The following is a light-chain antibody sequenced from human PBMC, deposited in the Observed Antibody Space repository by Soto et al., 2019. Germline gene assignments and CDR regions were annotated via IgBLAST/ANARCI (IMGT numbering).Light chain of an antibody. J-gene: IGLJ7*01. CDR3: TSYTSIRTRV. CDR1: SSDVGSYNY. CDR2: DVS. Sequence: QSALTQPASVSGSPGQSITISCTGTSSDVGSYNYVSWYQQHPGKAPKLMIYDVSNRPSGVSNRFTGSKTGNPASLTISGHHAEDDDNYSCTSYTSIRTRVFGGGTQLTVL. V-gene: IGLV2-14*01.